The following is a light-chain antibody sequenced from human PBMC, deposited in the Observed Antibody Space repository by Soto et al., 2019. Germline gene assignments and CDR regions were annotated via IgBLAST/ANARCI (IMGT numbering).Light chain of an antibody. V-gene: IGKV1-12*01. CDR1: QDISSW. Sequence: DLQMTQSPSSLSASVGDRVTITCRASQDISSWLVWYQQKPGKAPKLLIHATSGLQSGVPSRFSGSGSGTDFTLTISNLQSEDFATYYCQQANSFPLTFGGGTKVEIK. CDR2: ATS. CDR3: QQANSFPLT. J-gene: IGKJ4*01.